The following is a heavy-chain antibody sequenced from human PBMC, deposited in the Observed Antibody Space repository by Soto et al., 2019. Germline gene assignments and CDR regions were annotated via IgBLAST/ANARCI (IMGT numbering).Heavy chain of an antibody. CDR2: VYYTGST. Sequence: SETLSLTCTVSGDSISTFYWVWMRQSPGKELEWIGYVYYTGSTNYNPSLKSRVTISVDRSKNQFSLKLTSANAADTAVYYCARGRTVRNYADDSSDYFYFFDYWGQGTQVTVSS. J-gene: IGHJ4*02. CDR1: GDSISTFY. CDR3: ARGRTVRNYADDSSDYFYFFDY. V-gene: IGHV4-59*01. D-gene: IGHD3-22*01.